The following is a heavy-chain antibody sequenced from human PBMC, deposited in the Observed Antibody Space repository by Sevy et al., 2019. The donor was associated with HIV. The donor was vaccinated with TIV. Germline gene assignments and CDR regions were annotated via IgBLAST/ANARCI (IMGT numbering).Heavy chain of an antibody. Sequence: ASVKVSCKASGYSFTTYGISWVRQAPGQGLEWMGWISGYNGKTNHAQKLQGRVTMTTDTSTSTAYLELRGLRSDDTAVYYCAREGCSKPHDYWGQGTLVTVSS. J-gene: IGHJ4*02. V-gene: IGHV1-18*01. CDR1: GYSFTTYG. CDR3: AREGCSKPHDY. CDR2: ISGYNGKT. D-gene: IGHD3-10*02.